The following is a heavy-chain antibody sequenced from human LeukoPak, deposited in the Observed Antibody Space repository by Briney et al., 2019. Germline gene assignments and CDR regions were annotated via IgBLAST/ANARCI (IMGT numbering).Heavy chain of an antibody. J-gene: IGHJ2*01. CDR3: ARDGIAVAGSYWYFDL. V-gene: IGHV4-59*01. CDR2: IYYSGST. Sequence: SETQSLTCTVSGDSISSYYWSWIRQPPGKGLEWIGYIYYSGSTNYNPSLKSRVTISVDTSKNQFSLKLSSVTAADKAVYYCARDGIAVAGSYWYFDLWGRGTLVTVSS. CDR1: GDSISSYY. D-gene: IGHD6-19*01.